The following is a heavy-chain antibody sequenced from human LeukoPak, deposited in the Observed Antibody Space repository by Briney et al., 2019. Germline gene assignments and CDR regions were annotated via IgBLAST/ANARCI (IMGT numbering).Heavy chain of an antibody. CDR1: GYTFTNYY. V-gene: IGHV1-46*01. J-gene: IGHJ3*02. Sequence: ASVKVSCKASGYTFTNYYMHWVRQAPGQGLEWMGVINPSVGSPSYAQNFQGRVTMTRDTSTSTVYMGLSSLRSEDTAVYYCARDVFDYYDSSGYLRAFDIWGQGTMVTVS. D-gene: IGHD3-22*01. CDR3: ARDVFDYYDSSGYLRAFDI. CDR2: INPSVGSP.